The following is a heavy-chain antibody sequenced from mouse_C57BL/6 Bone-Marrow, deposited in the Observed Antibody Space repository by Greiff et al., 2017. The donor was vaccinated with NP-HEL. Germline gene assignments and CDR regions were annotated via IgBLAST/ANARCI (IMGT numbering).Heavy chain of an antibody. Sequence: QVHVKQPGAELVKPGASVKLSCKASGYTFTSYWMQWVKQRPGQGLEWIGEIDPSDSYTNYNQKFKGKATLTVDTSSSTAYMQLSSLTSEDSAVYYCAREGQNYFDYWGQGTTLTVSS. V-gene: IGHV1-50*01. CDR2: IDPSDSYT. CDR1: GYTFTSYW. J-gene: IGHJ2*01. CDR3: AREGQNYFDY. D-gene: IGHD3-3*01.